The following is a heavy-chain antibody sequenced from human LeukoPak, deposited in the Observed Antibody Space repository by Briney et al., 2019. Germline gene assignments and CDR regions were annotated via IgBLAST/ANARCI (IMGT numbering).Heavy chain of an antibody. Sequence: PGGSLRLSCVASGFSFSNYAINSARQAPGKGLGWVSAISGSGGTIFYADSVKGRFAISRDNSKNTLYLQMTSLRAEDTAVYYCAKTYVDTTFFDSWGQGTRVTVSS. V-gene: IGHV3-23*01. J-gene: IGHJ4*02. CDR2: ISGSGGTI. CDR1: GFSFSNYA. CDR3: AKTYVDTTFFDS. D-gene: IGHD5-18*01.